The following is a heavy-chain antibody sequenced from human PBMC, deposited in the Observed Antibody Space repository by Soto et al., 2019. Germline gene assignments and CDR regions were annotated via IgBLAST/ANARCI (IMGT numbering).Heavy chain of an antibody. CDR2: ISSSSSTI. Sequence: EVQLVESGGGLVQPGGSLRLSCAASGFTFSSYSMNWVRQAPGKGLEWVSYISSSSSTIYYADSVKGPFTISRDNAKNSRYLQMNSLRAEDTAVYYCAREGEVDSSGYYYGIDYWGQGTLVTVSS. CDR1: GFTFSSYS. CDR3: AREGEVDSSGYYYGIDY. V-gene: IGHV3-48*01. D-gene: IGHD3-22*01. J-gene: IGHJ4*02.